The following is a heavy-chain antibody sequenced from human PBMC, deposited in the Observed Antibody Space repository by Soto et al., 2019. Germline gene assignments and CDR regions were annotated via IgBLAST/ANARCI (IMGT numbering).Heavy chain of an antibody. CDR3: ARLSSNYVRYYYDYGMDV. CDR1: GGSISSYY. CDR2: IYYSGST. V-gene: IGHV4-59*01. D-gene: IGHD4-4*01. J-gene: IGHJ6*02. Sequence: SETLSLTCTVSGGSISSYYWSWIRQPPGKGLEWIGYIYYSGSTNYNPSLKSRVTISVDTSKNQFSLKLRSVTAADTAVYYCARLSSNYVRYYYDYGMDVWGQGTTVTVSS.